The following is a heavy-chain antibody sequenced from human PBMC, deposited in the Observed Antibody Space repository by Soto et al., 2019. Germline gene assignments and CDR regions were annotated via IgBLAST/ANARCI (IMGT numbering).Heavy chain of an antibody. V-gene: IGHV4-61*01. CDR3: TRGGDPYKTGH. CDR2: ILYSGST. CDR1: GGSVNNVTYT. D-gene: IGHD3-9*01. J-gene: IGHJ4*02. Sequence: PSDTLSLTCIIPGGSVNNVTYTWYWFRRFPGKGLEWSGFILYSGSTNYNPSLKGRVTFSVDTSKNQFFLKLSSVNSADTAIYYCTRGGDPYKTGHWGQGTLVTVS.